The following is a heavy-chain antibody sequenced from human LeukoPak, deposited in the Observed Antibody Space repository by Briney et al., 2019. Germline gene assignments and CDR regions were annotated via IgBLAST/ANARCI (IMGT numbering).Heavy chain of an antibody. Sequence: SGTLSLTCAVYGGSFSGYYWSWIRQPPGKGLEWIGEINHSGSTNYNPSLKSRVTISVDTSKNQFSLKLSSVTAADTAVYYCARVNAWKYGQGRFDPWGQGTLVTVSS. D-gene: IGHD1-7*01. CDR2: INHSGST. V-gene: IGHV4-34*01. CDR1: GGSFSGYY. CDR3: ARVNAWKYGQGRFDP. J-gene: IGHJ5*02.